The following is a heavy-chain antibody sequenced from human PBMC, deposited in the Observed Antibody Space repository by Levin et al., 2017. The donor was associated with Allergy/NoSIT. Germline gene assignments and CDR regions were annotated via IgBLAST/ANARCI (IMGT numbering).Heavy chain of an antibody. J-gene: IGHJ4*02. CDR1: GFTFSTYG. V-gene: IGHV3-30*18. CDR3: AKDSWYCSGGSCSHVDF. D-gene: IGHD2-15*01. Sequence: QTGESLKISCAASGFTFSTYGMHWVRQAPGKGLEWVAVVSYDGSNTYYADSVKGRFTISRDNSKNTLHLQMNSLRAEDTAVYYCAKDSWYCSGGSCSHVDFWGQGTLVTVSS. CDR2: VSYDGSNT.